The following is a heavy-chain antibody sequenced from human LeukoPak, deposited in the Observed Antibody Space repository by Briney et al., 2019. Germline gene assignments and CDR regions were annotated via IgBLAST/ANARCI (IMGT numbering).Heavy chain of an antibody. CDR3: AKERVQGANYDH. V-gene: IGHV3-30*02. D-gene: IGHD1-1*01. CDR2: VGYDGSNK. J-gene: IGHJ4*02. Sequence: PGGSLRLSCAASGFIFSGYGMHWVRQAPGKGLEWVAFVGYDGSNKYYADSVKGRFTISRDNSKNTVFLQMNSLRTEDTAVYYCAKERVQGANYDHWGQGTLVTVSS. CDR1: GFIFSGYG.